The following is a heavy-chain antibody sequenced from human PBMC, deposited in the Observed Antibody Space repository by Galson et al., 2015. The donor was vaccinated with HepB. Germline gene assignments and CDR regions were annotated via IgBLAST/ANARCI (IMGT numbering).Heavy chain of an antibody. Sequence: SETLSLTCTVSGGSISSSNYYWGWIRQPPGTGLEWIGSNFYSGSTYYNPSLKGRVTISVETSKNQLSLKVNSVTAADMAFYYCASGRRDGYRYFDYWGQGTLVTVSS. J-gene: IGHJ4*02. V-gene: IGHV4-39*01. CDR1: GGSISSSNYY. D-gene: IGHD5-24*01. CDR3: ASGRRDGYRYFDY. CDR2: NFYSGST.